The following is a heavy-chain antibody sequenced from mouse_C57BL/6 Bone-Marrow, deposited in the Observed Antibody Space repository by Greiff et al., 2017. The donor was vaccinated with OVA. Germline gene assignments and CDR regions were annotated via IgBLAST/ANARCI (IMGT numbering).Heavy chain of an antibody. V-gene: IGHV3-6*01. CDR3: ARNAHYSNYDYYAMDY. Sequence: EVKLMESGPGLVKPSQSLSLTCSVTGYSITSGYYWNWIRQFPGNKLEWMGYISYDGSNNYNPSLKNRISITRDTSKNQFFLKLNSVTTEDTATYYCARNAHYSNYDYYAMDYWGQGTSVTVSS. CDR2: ISYDGSN. CDR1: GYSITSGYY. J-gene: IGHJ4*01. D-gene: IGHD2-5*01.